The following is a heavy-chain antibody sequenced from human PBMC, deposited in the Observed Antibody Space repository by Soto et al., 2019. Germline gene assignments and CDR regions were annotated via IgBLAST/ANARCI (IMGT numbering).Heavy chain of an antibody. CDR1: GGTFSSYA. D-gene: IGHD6-13*01. J-gene: IGHJ6*02. CDR3: ARWGSSRLFMEFGHYYYYGMDV. CDR2: IIPIFGTA. V-gene: IGHV1-69*13. Sequence: ASVKVSCKASGGTFSSYAISWVRQAPGQGLEWMGGIIPIFGTANYAQKFQGRVTITADESTSTAYMELSSLRSEDTAVYYWARWGSSRLFMEFGHYYYYGMDVWGQGTTVTVSS.